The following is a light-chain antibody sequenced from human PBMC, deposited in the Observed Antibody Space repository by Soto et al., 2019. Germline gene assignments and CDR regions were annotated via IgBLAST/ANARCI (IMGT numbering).Light chain of an antibody. Sequence: ENVLTQSPGTLSLSPGERATLSCRASQSVRSSYLAWYQQKPGQAPGLLLYDASSRATGIPDRFSGSGSGTDFTLSIDRLEPEDFAVYYCQQYGDSPQTFGQGTRLEI. CDR3: QQYGDSPQT. CDR2: DAS. J-gene: IGKJ5*01. V-gene: IGKV3-20*01. CDR1: QSVRSSY.